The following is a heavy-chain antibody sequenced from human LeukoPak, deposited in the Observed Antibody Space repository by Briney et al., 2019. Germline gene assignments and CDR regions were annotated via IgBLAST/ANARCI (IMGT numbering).Heavy chain of an antibody. CDR2: IIPILGIA. V-gene: IGHV1-69*04. CDR1: GGTFSSYA. CDR3: ARSAYSSSNFDY. J-gene: IGHJ4*02. Sequence: SVKVSCKASGGTFSSYAISWVRQAPGQGLEWMGRIIPILGIANYAQKLQGRVTITADKSTSTAYMELSSLRSEDTAVYYCARSAYSSSNFDYWGQGTLVTVSS. D-gene: IGHD6-6*01.